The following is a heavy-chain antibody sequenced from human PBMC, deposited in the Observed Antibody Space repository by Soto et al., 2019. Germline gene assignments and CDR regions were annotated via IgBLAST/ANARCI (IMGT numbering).Heavy chain of an antibody. V-gene: IGHV4-59*01. CDR1: GDSITTYY. CDR3: ARDYRGYGGNLYYGMDV. CDR2: MYNSGNT. D-gene: IGHD5-12*01. Sequence: SETLSLTCTVSGDSITTYYWSWIRQPPGKGLEWIGYMYNSGNTNYNPSLKSRVTISVDMSKNQFSLKLRSVTAADTAVYYCARDYRGYGGNLYYGMDVWGQGTTVTVSS. J-gene: IGHJ6*02.